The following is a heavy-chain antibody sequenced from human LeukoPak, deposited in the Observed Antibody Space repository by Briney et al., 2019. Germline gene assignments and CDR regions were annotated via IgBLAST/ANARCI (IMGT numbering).Heavy chain of an antibody. D-gene: IGHD3-22*01. Sequence: GGSLRLSCAASGFTFSSYAMSWVRQAPGKGLEWVSAIGGSGGSTYYADSVKGRFTISRDNSKNTLYLQMNSLRAEDTAVYYCAKAPAKSTYYYDSSGNIYWGQGTLVTVSS. CDR2: IGGSGGST. J-gene: IGHJ4*02. CDR3: AKAPAKSTYYYDSSGNIY. CDR1: GFTFSSYA. V-gene: IGHV3-23*01.